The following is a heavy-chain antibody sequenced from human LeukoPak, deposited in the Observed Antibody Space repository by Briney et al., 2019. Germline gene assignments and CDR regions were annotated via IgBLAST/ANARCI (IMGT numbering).Heavy chain of an antibody. CDR2: ISDSGSTI. CDR1: EFVFSDYY. Sequence: SGGSLRLSCAASEFVFSDYYMSWIRQAPGKGLGWVSYISDSGSTIYYADSVKGRFTISRDNVKNSLYLQMNGLRAEDTAVYYCAREMEGDYGSGTFFDLWGQGNMVTVSS. CDR3: AREMEGDYGSGTFFDL. D-gene: IGHD3-10*01. V-gene: IGHV3-11*01. J-gene: IGHJ4*02.